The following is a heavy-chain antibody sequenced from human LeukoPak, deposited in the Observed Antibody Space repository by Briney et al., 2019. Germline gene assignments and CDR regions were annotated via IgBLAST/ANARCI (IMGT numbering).Heavy chain of an antibody. D-gene: IGHD1-1*01. CDR1: GFTFSRYW. J-gene: IGHJ4*02. CDR3: ATSRERYYFDY. V-gene: IGHV3-7*01. Sequence: GGSLRLSCAASGFTFSRYWMSWVRQAPGKGLEWVANIKQDGSEKYYVDSVKGRFTISRDNAKNSLYLQMNSLRAEDTAVYYCATSRERYYFDYWGQGTLVTVSS. CDR2: IKQDGSEK.